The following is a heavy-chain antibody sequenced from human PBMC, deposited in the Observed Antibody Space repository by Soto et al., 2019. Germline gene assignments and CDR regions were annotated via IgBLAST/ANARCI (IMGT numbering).Heavy chain of an antibody. CDR2: ISGSSGST. V-gene: IGHV3-23*01. CDR1: GFTFSSYA. CDR3: AKDTPSVLTGTTEYYYYGMDV. D-gene: IGHD1-1*01. J-gene: IGHJ6*02. Sequence: GGSLRLSCAASGFTFSSYAMSWVRQAPGKGLEWVSAISGSSGSTYYADSVKGRFTISRDNSKNTLYLQMNSLRAEDTAVYYCAKDTPSVLTGTTEYYYYGMDVWGQGTTVTVSS.